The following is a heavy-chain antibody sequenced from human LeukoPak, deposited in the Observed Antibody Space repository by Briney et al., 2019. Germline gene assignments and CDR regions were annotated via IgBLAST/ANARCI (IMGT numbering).Heavy chain of an antibody. V-gene: IGHV4-59*01. CDR1: GGSIGSYY. J-gene: IGHJ5*02. CDR3: ARGGSGYALNWFDP. CDR2: ISYSGST. D-gene: IGHD5-12*01. Sequence: PSETLFLTCTVSGGSIGSYYWSWIRQPPGKGLEWIGHISYSGSTNYNPSLKSRVTISVDTSKNQFSLKLSSVTAADTAVYYCARGGSGYALNWFDPWGQETLVTVSS.